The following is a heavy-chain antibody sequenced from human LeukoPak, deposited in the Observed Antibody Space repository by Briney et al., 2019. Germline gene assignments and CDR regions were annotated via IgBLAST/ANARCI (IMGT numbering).Heavy chain of an antibody. D-gene: IGHD4-11*01. CDR3: ARNSPDYSNFAYMDV. J-gene: IGHJ6*03. V-gene: IGHV3-23*01. CDR2: ISGDGATT. Sequence: GGSLRLSCAASGFPFSSYAMTWVRQAPGKGLEWVSSISGDGATTYHADSVKGRFTISRDNSKNTLYLQMNSLRAEDTAVYYCARNSPDYSNFAYMDVWGKGTTVTVSS. CDR1: GFPFSSYA.